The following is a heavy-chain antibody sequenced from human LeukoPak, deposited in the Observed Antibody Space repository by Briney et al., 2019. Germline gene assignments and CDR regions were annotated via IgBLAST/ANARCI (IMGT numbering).Heavy chain of an antibody. CDR1: GGSISSSSYY. Sequence: SETLSLTCTVSGGSISSSSYYWGWIRQPPGRGLEWIGSIYYSGSTYYNPSLKSRITMSVDTSKNQFSLRLSSVTAADTAVYYCARENYYDSCGYVYWGQGTLVTASS. V-gene: IGHV4-39*07. D-gene: IGHD3-22*01. J-gene: IGHJ4*02. CDR3: ARENYYDSCGYVY. CDR2: IYYSGST.